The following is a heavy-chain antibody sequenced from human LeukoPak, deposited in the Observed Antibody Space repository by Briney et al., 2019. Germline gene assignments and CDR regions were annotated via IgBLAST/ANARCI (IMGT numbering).Heavy chain of an antibody. V-gene: IGHV4-34*01. CDR1: GGSLSGYY. Sequence: SETLSLTCAVYGGSLSGYYWSWIRQPPGKGLEWIGEINHSGSTNYNPSLKSRVTISVDTSKNQLSLKQSSVTAADTAVYYCARGPLYYYDSSGYYIVYWGQGALVTVSS. CDR2: INHSGST. J-gene: IGHJ4*02. CDR3: ARGPLYYYDSSGYYIVY. D-gene: IGHD3-22*01.